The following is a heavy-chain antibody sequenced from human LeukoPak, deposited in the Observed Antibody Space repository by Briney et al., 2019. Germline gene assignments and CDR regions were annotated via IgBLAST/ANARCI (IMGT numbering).Heavy chain of an antibody. J-gene: IGHJ4*02. D-gene: IGHD3-22*01. V-gene: IGHV1-18*01. CDR3: ARGDYYDSSGYSPIPDY. CDR2: ISAYNGNT. Sequence: ASVKVSCKAAGYTFTSYGISWVRPAPGQGLEWMGWISAYNGNTNYAQKLQGRVTMTTDTSTSTAYMELRSLRSDDTAVYYCARGDYYDSSGYSPIPDYWGQGTLVTVSS. CDR1: GYTFTSYG.